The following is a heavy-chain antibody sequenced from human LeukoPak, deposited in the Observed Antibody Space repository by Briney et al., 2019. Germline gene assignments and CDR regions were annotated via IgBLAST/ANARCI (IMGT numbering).Heavy chain of an antibody. J-gene: IGHJ6*02. Sequence: VKVSCKASGGTFSSYAISWVRQAPGQGLEWMGGIIPIFGTANYAQKFQGRVTITADESTSTAYMELSSLRSEDTAVYYCTSGGIVVVTAPLPYYYGMDVWGQGTTVTVSS. D-gene: IGHD2-21*02. CDR3: TSGGIVVVTAPLPYYYGMDV. CDR1: GGTFSSYA. V-gene: IGHV1-69*13. CDR2: IIPIFGTA.